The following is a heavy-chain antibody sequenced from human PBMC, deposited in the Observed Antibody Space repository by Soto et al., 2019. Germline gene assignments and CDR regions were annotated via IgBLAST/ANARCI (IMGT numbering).Heavy chain of an antibody. CDR3: ARVSDYYDFGSGYYAPLGSYYYGMDV. CDR2: INPSGGST. CDR1: GYTFTSYY. J-gene: IGHJ6*02. V-gene: IGHV1-46*01. Sequence: ASVKVSCKASGYTFTSYYMHWVRQAPGQGLEWMGIINPSGGSTSYAQKFQGRVTMTRDTSTSTVYMELSSLRSEDTAVYYCARVSDYYDFGSGYYAPLGSYYYGMDVGGQGATVTGS. D-gene: IGHD3-3*01.